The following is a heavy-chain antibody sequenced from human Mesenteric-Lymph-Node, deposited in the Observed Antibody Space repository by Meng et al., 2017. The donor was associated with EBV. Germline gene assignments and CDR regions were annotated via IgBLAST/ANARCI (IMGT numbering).Heavy chain of an antibody. Sequence: QVQLQQSGPGLVKSLQTLSPTCAXXXXRVSSNSAAWNWIRPSPSRGLEWRGRTYYRSKWYNDYAVSVKSRITIKPDTSKNQFSLQLNSVNPEDTAVYYCARDRLTAMVKGGWFDPWGQGTLVTVSS. CDR2: TYYRSKWYN. CDR1: XXRVSSNSAA. D-gene: IGHD5-18*01. J-gene: IGHJ5*02. CDR3: ARDRLTAMVKGGWFDP. V-gene: IGHV6-1*01.